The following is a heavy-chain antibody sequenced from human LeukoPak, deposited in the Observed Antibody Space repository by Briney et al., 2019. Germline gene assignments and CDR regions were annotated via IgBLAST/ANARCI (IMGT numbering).Heavy chain of an antibody. CDR1: GFTFSSYW. CDR2: IKQDGSEK. CDR3: ARDGMKAVADREGYFDY. V-gene: IGHV3-7*01. Sequence: GGSLRLSCAASGFTFSSYWMSWVRQAPGKGLEWVANIKQDGSEKYYVDSVKGRFTISRDNAKNSLYLQMNSLRAEDTAVYYCARDGMKAVADREGYFDYWGQGTLVTVSS. J-gene: IGHJ4*02. D-gene: IGHD6-19*01.